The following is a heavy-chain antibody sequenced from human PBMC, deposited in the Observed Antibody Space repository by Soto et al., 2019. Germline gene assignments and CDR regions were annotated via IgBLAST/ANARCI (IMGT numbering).Heavy chain of an antibody. CDR3: ARGTGGAPYWYFDL. CDR1: GFTFRSYA. Sequence: QVQLVESGGGVVQPGRSLRLSCAASGFTFRSYAMHWVRQAPGKGLEWVAVISYDGSNKYYADSVKGRFTISRDNSKNTLYLQMNSLRAEDTAVYYCARGTGGAPYWYFDLWGRGTLVTVSS. D-gene: IGHD2-8*02. J-gene: IGHJ2*01. V-gene: IGHV3-30-3*01. CDR2: ISYDGSNK.